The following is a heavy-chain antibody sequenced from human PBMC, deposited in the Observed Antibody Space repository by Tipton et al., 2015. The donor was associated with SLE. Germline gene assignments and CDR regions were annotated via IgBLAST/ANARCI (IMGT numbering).Heavy chain of an antibody. CDR1: GASIVNGY. D-gene: IGHD1-1*01. J-gene: IGHJ6*03. V-gene: IGHV4-59*12. CDR2: GSYTGSA. CDR3: ARAPGLERSFYYYSYMDV. Sequence: TLSLTCTVSGASIVNGYWSWIRQPPGGGLEWIVYGSYTGSANYNPSLRSRVTTSIDTSKNQFFLKQSSVTAADTAVYYCARAPGLERSFYYYSYMDVWDKGTTVTVSS.